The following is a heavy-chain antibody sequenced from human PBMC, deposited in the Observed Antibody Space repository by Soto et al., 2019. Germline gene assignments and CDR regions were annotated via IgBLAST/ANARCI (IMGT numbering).Heavy chain of an antibody. V-gene: IGHV4-34*01. Sequence: QVQLQQWGAGLLKPSETLSLTCAVYGGSFSGYYWSWIRQPPGKGLEWIGESHHSGSTNYNPSLKTRVTIPVDTSKNQFSLKLSSVTAADTAVYYCASGSPYSGYACWGQGTLVTVSS. D-gene: IGHD5-12*01. CDR1: GGSFSGYY. CDR2: SHHSGST. J-gene: IGHJ4*02. CDR3: ASGSPYSGYAC.